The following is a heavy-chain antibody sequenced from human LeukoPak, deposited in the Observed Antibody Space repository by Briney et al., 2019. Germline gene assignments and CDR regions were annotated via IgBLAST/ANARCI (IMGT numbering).Heavy chain of an antibody. D-gene: IGHD6-13*01. V-gene: IGHV3-66*01. CDR3: ARDARVAAGSYSSSWSDAFDI. CDR1: GFTVSSNY. Sequence: GGSLRLSCAVSGFTVSSNYMSWVRQAPGKGLEWVSVIYSGGSTYYADSVKGRFTISRDNAKNSLYLQMNSLRAEDTAVYYCARDARVAAGSYSSSWSDAFDIWGQGTMVTVSS. J-gene: IGHJ3*02. CDR2: IYSGGST.